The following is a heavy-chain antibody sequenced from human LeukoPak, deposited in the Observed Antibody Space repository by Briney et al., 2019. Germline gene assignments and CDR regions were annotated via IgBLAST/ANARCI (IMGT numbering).Heavy chain of an antibody. J-gene: IGHJ6*02. Sequence: GGSLRLSCAASGFTFSNYWMSWVRQAPGKGPEWVANIKQDGSDKYYVDSVKGRFTISRDNAKNSLCLQMNSLRAEDTAIYYCARDYYGSGRTHGMDVWGQGTTVTVSS. CDR1: GFTFSNYW. CDR2: IKQDGSDK. CDR3: ARDYYGSGRTHGMDV. V-gene: IGHV3-7*01. D-gene: IGHD3-10*01.